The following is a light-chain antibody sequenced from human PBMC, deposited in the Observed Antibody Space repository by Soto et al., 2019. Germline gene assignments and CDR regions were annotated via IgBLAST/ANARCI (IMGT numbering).Light chain of an antibody. CDR2: SNK. V-gene: IGLV1-44*01. CDR3: AAWDDSLNGVL. Sequence: QSVLTQPPSASGTPGQRVTISCSGSSSNIGSNTVNWYQQLPGTAPKLLLYSNKQRPSGVPDRFSGSKSGTSASLAISGLQSEDEADYYCAAWDDSLNGVLFGGGTKLTVL. CDR1: SSNIGSNT. J-gene: IGLJ2*01.